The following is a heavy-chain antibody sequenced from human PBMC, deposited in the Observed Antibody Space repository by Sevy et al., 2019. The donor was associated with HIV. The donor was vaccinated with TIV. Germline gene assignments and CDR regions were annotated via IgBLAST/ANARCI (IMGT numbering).Heavy chain of an antibody. D-gene: IGHD1-26*01. V-gene: IGHV4-59*08. J-gene: IGHJ4*02. CDR1: GGSITSLY. Sequence: SEILSLTCTVSGGSITSLYWNWIRQPPGKGLEWIANIYYNGHINYNPSLKSRVTSSLDTSKNQFSLGLSSVTAADTAMYYCAGENAWGRGYSWGQGTLVTVSS. CDR2: IYYNGHI. CDR3: AGENAWGRGYS.